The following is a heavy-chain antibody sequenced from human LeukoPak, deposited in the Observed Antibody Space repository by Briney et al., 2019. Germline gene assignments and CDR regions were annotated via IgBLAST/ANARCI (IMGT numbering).Heavy chain of an antibody. CDR1: EFSVGSNY. D-gene: IGHD4-11*01. V-gene: IGHV3-11*04. CDR2: ISSSGSTI. J-gene: IGHJ6*03. CDR3: ARLAVTTGYYYMDV. Sequence: PGGSLRLSCAASEFSVGSNYMTWIRQAPGKGLEWVSYISSSGSTIYYADSVKGRFTISRDNAKNSLYLQMNSLRAEDTAVYYCARLAVTTGYYYMDVWGKGTTVTVSS.